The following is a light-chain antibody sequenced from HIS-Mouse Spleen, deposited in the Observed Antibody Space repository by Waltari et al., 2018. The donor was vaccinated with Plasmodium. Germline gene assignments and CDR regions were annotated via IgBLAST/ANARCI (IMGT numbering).Light chain of an antibody. CDR1: ALPKHY. CDR3: QSADSSGTPNWV. Sequence: SYELTQPPSVSVSPGQTARITCSGDALPKHYAYWYKQKPGQAPVLVIYKDSERPSGIPERFSGSSSGTTVTLTISGVQAEDEADYYCQSADSSGTPNWVFGGGTKLTVL. CDR2: KDS. V-gene: IGLV3-25*03. J-gene: IGLJ3*02.